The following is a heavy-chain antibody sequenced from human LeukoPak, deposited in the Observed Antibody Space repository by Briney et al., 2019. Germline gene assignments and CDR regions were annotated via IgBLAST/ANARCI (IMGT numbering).Heavy chain of an antibody. V-gene: IGHV4-39*01. J-gene: IGHJ4*02. CDR1: GGSIYSTSVY. CDR2: RYYDGSP. D-gene: IGHD1-26*01. Sequence: SETLSLTCTVSGGSIYSTSVYWGWIRQPPGKGLEWIGSRYYDGSPYYNPSLKSRVTISVDTSKNQFSLKLTSVTAADTAVYFCARRSDSGSDDGEDYFDHWGRGTQVTVSS. CDR3: ARRSDSGSDDGEDYFDH.